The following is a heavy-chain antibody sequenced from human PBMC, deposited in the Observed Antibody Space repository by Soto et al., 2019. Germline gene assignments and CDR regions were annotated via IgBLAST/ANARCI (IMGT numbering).Heavy chain of an antibody. CDR3: ARQLPDRVLWDY. CDR2: IHYNGNT. CDR1: GGSISSNDFY. J-gene: IGHJ4*02. D-gene: IGHD3-10*02. V-gene: IGHV4-61*03. Sequence: SETLSLTCIVSGGSISSNDFYWSWIRQPPGKGLEWIGNIHYNGNTKYSPSLKSRVTMSVDTSKNHFSLKLISVTTADTAVYYCARQLPDRVLWDYWGQGTLVTVS.